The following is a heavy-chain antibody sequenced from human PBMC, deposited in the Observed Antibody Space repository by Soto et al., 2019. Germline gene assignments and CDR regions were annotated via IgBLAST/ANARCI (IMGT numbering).Heavy chain of an antibody. CDR2: SIPIFGTT. J-gene: IGHJ4*02. D-gene: IGHD6-6*01. Sequence: SVKVSCKASRGTFSDYAMSWVRQAPGQGLEWMGGSIPIFGTTNYAQKFQGRVTTTADESTNTAYLHLSSLRSEDTAVHYCARSIGSSSFYFDFWGQGTLVTVSS. CDR3: ARSIGSSSFYFDF. V-gene: IGHV1-69*13. CDR1: RGTFSDYA.